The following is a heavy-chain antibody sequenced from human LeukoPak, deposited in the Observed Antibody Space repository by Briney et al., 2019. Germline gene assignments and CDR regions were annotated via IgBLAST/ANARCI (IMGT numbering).Heavy chain of an antibody. CDR3: ARMYDSSGYYYPFDY. J-gene: IGHJ4*02. Sequence: SETLSLTCTVSGGSISSSYWSWIRQPPGKGLEWVGYIYYTGSTNYNPSLKSRVTVSADTSKNHFSLKLSSVTAADTAVYYCARMYDSSGYYYPFDYWGQGTLVTVSS. V-gene: IGHV4-59*08. CDR2: IYYTGST. D-gene: IGHD3-22*01. CDR1: GGSISSSY.